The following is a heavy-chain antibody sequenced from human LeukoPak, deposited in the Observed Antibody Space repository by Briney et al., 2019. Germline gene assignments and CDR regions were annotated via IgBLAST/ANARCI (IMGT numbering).Heavy chain of an antibody. CDR1: GFTFSSYG. D-gene: IGHD2-8*01. CDR2: ISYDGSNK. J-gene: IGHJ4*02. CDR3: AKVDIVLMVYGHFDY. V-gene: IGHV3-30*18. Sequence: PGRSLRLPCAASGFTFSSYGMHWVRQAPGKGLEWVAVISYDGSNKYYAGSVKGRFTISRDNSKNTLYLQMNSLRAEDTAVYYCAKVDIVLMVYGHFDYWGQGTLVTVSS.